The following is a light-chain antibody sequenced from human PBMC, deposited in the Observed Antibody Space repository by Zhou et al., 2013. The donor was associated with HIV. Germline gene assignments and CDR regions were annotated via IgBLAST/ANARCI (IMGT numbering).Light chain of an antibody. CDR1: QGISSA. V-gene: IGKV1-13*02. Sequence: IQMTQSPSTLSASIGDRVTITCRASQGISSALAWYQQKPGKAPKLLIYDASSLESGVPSRFSGSGSGTEFTLTISSLQPDDFATYYCQQYNSYLWTFGQGTKVEIK. J-gene: IGKJ1*01. CDR3: QQYNSYLWT. CDR2: DAS.